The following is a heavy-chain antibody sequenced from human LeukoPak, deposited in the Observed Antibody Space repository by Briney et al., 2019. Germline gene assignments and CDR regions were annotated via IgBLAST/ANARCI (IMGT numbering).Heavy chain of an antibody. CDR3: ARDHTDSSGFFDY. CDR1: GFTFSDYY. V-gene: IGHV3-11*05. Sequence: PGGSLRLSCAASGFTFSDYYMSWIRQAPGKGLEWVSYISSSSSYTNYADSVKGRFTISRDNAKNSLYLQMNSLRAEDTAVYYCARDHTDSSGFFDYWGQGTLVTVSS. J-gene: IGHJ4*02. CDR2: ISSSSSYT. D-gene: IGHD3-22*01.